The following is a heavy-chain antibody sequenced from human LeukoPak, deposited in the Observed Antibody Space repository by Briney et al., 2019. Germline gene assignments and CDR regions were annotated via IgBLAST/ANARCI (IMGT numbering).Heavy chain of an antibody. Sequence: ASVKVSCKASGYTFTGYYMHWVRQAPGQGLEWMGWINPNSGGTNYAQKFQGRVTMTRDTSISTAYMEPSRLRSDDTAVYYCARSSSGGSGSYYSPYYYYYYMDVWGKGTTVTVSS. CDR1: GYTFTGYY. CDR3: ARSSSGGSGSYYSPYYYYYYMDV. CDR2: INPNSGGT. D-gene: IGHD3-10*01. J-gene: IGHJ6*03. V-gene: IGHV1-2*02.